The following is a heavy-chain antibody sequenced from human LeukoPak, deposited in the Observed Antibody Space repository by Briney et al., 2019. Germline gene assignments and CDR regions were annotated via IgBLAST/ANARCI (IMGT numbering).Heavy chain of an antibody. CDR1: GFTFSSYA. J-gene: IGHJ5*02. Sequence: PGGSLRLSCAASGFTFSSYAMHWVRQAPGKGLEWVAVISYDGSNKYYADSVKGRFTISRDNSKNTLYLQMNSLRAEDTAVYYCAKVKGYSYGFNWFDPWGQGTLVTVSS. CDR3: AKVKGYSYGFNWFDP. CDR2: ISYDGSNK. V-gene: IGHV3-30*04. D-gene: IGHD5-18*01.